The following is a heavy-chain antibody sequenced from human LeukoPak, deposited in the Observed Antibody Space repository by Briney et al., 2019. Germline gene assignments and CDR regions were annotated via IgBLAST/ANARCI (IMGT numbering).Heavy chain of an antibody. Sequence: SETLSLTCAVYGGSFSGYYWRWIRQPPGKGLEWIGEINHSGSTNYNPPLKSRVTISVDTPKTQFSLKLSAVTAADTAVYYCTVVPAAISAEYFQHWGQGTLVTVSS. V-gene: IGHV4-34*01. D-gene: IGHD2-2*01. CDR1: GGSFSGYY. J-gene: IGHJ1*01. CDR3: TVVPAAISAEYFQH. CDR2: INHSGST.